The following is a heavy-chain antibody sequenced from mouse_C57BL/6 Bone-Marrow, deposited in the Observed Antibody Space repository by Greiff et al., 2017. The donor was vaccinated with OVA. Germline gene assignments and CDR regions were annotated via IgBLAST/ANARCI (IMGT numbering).Heavy chain of an antibody. CDR3: ARNYGSNFDY. Sequence: QVQLQQSGAELAKPGASVKLSCKASGYTFTSYWMHWVKQRPGQGLEWIGYINPSSGYTKYNQKFKDKATLTADTSSNTAYMQLSSLTTEDSAIYYCARNYGSNFDYWGQGTTLTVSS. J-gene: IGHJ2*01. V-gene: IGHV1-7*01. CDR1: GYTFTSYW. CDR2: INPSSGYT. D-gene: IGHD1-1*01.